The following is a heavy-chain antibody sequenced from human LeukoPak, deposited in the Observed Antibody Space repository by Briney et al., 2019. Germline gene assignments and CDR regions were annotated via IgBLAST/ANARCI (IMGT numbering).Heavy chain of an antibody. J-gene: IGHJ5*02. CDR2: IYYSGST. D-gene: IGHD3-3*01. CDR3: ARADYDFWGGYFNWFDP. V-gene: IGHV4-59*01. CDR1: GGSISSYY. Sequence: SETLTLTCTVSGGSISSYYWSWIRQPPGKGLEWIGYIYYSGSTNYNPSLKSRVTISVDTSKNQFSLKLSSVTAADTAVYYCARADYDFWGGYFNWFDPWGQGTLVTVSS.